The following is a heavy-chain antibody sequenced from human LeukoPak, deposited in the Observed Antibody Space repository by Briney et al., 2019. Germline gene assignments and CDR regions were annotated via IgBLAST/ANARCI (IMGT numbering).Heavy chain of an antibody. CDR1: GFTFSSYG. J-gene: IGHJ3*02. Sequence: GGSLRLSCAASGFTFSSYGMHWVPQAPGKGLEWVAFIRYDGSNKYYADSVKGRFTISRDNSKNTLDLQINSFKAEDTAEYYCAKDGEYRAARDDAFDIWGQGTMVTVSS. CDR2: IRYDGSNK. D-gene: IGHD6-6*01. V-gene: IGHV3-30*02. CDR3: AKDGEYRAARDDAFDI.